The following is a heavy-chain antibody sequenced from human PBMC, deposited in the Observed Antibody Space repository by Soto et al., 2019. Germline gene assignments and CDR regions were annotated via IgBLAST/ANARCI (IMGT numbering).Heavy chain of an antibody. CDR2: IKDDGSDI. D-gene: IGHD3-16*01. V-gene: IGHV3-7*01. J-gene: IGHJ1*01. CDR3: ATTLTTSAEYFQH. Sequence: GGSLRLSCAASGFIFRNYWMSWVRQAPGKGLEWVAHIKDDGSDIHYVDSVKGRFTISRDNAKSSLILQMNSLRTEDTAVYYCATTLTTSAEYFQHWGQGTPVTVSS. CDR1: GFIFRNYW.